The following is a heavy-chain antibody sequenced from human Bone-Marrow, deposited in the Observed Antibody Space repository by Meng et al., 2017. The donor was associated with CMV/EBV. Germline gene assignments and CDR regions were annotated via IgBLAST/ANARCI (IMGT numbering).Heavy chain of an antibody. J-gene: IGHJ4*02. CDR3: ARPANAYSSSSFLEY. D-gene: IGHD6-6*01. V-gene: IGHV4-34*01. CDR2: INHRGTT. CDR1: GGSFSNYY. Sequence: GSLRLSCAVYGGSFSNYYWTWIRQPPGKGPEWIGEINHRGTTNYNPSLKRRVTISVDTSKNQISLRMRSVTAADTAVYYCARPANAYSSSSFLEYWGQGTLVTVSS.